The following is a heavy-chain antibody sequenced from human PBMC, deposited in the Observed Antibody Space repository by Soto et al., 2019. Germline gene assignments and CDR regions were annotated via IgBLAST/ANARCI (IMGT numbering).Heavy chain of an antibody. Sequence: EVQLVESGGGLVQPGGSLRLSCAASGFIVSSNYMSWVRQAPGKGLEWVSVIYSAGNTYYADSVTGRFSISRDNSRNTLYLQMNSLRAEDTAVYYSARSDCSGGSCYFDYWGQGTLVTVSS. CDR3: ARSDCSGGSCYFDY. D-gene: IGHD2-15*01. CDR1: GFIVSSNY. V-gene: IGHV3-66*01. J-gene: IGHJ4*02. CDR2: IYSAGNT.